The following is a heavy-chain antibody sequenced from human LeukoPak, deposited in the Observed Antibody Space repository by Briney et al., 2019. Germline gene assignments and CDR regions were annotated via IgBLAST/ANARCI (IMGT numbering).Heavy chain of an antibody. Sequence: SETPSLTCAVYGGSFSGYYWSWIRQPPGKGLEWIGEINHSGSTNYNPSLKSRVTISVDTSKNQFSLKLSSVTAADTAVYYCARGRVAAAGKAPTFDYWGQGTLVTVSS. CDR3: ARGRVAAAGKAPTFDY. CDR1: GGSFSGYY. J-gene: IGHJ4*02. D-gene: IGHD6-13*01. V-gene: IGHV4-34*01. CDR2: INHSGST.